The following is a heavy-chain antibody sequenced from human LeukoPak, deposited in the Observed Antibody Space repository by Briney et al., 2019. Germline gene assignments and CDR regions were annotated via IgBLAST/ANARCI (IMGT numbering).Heavy chain of an antibody. CDR1: GFTFSTSG. CDR2: IWYDGSNK. Sequence: GGSLRLSCAASGFTFSTSGMHWVRQAPGKGLEWVAVIWYDGSNKDYAESVKGRFSISRDNSKSTLYLQMNSLRAEDTAVYYCASSGSYRFDYWGQGTLVTVSS. D-gene: IGHD1-26*01. J-gene: IGHJ4*02. CDR3: ASSGSYRFDY. V-gene: IGHV3-33*01.